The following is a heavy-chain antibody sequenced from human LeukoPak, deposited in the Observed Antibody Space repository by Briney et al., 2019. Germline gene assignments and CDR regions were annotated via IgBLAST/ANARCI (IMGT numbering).Heavy chain of an antibody. CDR3: ARDARTSWYRSIMDV. CDR1: GYTFTSYY. V-gene: IGHV1-46*01. CDR2: INPGGGST. Sequence: ASVTVSCKASGYTFTSYYIHWVRQAPGQGLEWMGMINPGGGSTNCAQEFQGRVTMTRDTSTSTVYMELSSLRSEDTAVYYCARDARTSWYRSIMDVWGQGTTVTVSS. J-gene: IGHJ6*02. D-gene: IGHD6-13*01.